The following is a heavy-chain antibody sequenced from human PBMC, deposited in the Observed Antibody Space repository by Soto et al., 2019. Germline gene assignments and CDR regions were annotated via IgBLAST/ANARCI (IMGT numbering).Heavy chain of an antibody. CDR3: AKDSHYDFWSGYLP. CDR1: GFTFSSYA. J-gene: IGHJ5*02. Sequence: GGSLRLSCAASGFTFSSYAMSWVRQAPGQGLEWVSAISGSGGSTYYADSVKGRFTISRDNSKNTLYLQMNSLRAEDTAVYYCAKDSHYDFWSGYLPWGQGTLVTVSS. CDR2: ISGSGGST. V-gene: IGHV3-23*01. D-gene: IGHD3-3*01.